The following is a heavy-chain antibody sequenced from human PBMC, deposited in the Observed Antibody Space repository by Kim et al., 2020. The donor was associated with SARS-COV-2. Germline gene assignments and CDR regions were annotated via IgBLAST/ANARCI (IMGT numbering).Heavy chain of an antibody. Sequence: GGSLRLSCAASGFTFSSYWMSWVRQAPGKGLEWVANIKQDGSEKYYVDSVKGRFTISRDNAKNSLYLQMNSLRAEDTAVYYCARDTHSGWPPYYYYGMDVWGQGTTVTVSS. CDR3: ARDTHSGWPPYYYYGMDV. D-gene: IGHD6-19*01. CDR1: GFTFSSYW. V-gene: IGHV3-7*03. CDR2: IKQDGSEK. J-gene: IGHJ6*02.